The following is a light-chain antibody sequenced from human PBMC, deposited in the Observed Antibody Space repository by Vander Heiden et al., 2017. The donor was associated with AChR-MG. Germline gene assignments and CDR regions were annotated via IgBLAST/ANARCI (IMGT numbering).Light chain of an antibody. CDR1: SSNVGGYNY. CDR2: EVS. V-gene: IGLV2-8*01. J-gene: IGLJ2*01. CDR3: SSYAGSNNFVV. Sequence: QSALPHPPPSPGPPGQPVTISCTGTSSNVGGYNYVSWYQQHPGKAPNLMIYEVSKRPSGVPDRFSGSKSGNTASLTVSGLQAEDEADYYCSSYAGSNNFVVFGGGTKLTVL.